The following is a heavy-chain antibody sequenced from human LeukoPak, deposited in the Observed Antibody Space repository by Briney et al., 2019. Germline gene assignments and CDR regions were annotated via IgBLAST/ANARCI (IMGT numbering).Heavy chain of an antibody. CDR1: GFTFDDYA. Sequence: GRSLRLSCAASGFTFDDYAMHWVRQAPGKGLEWVSGISWNSGSIGYADPVKGRFTISRDNAKNSLYLQMNSLRAEDTALYYCAKAEGGWGQGTLVTVSS. CDR2: ISWNSGSI. V-gene: IGHV3-9*01. J-gene: IGHJ4*02. CDR3: AKAEGG.